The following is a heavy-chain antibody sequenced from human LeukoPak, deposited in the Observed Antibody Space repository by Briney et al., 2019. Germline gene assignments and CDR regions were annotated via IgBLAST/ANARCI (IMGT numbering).Heavy chain of an antibody. V-gene: IGHV3-7*04. CDR1: GFTVSNNY. Sequence: PGGSLRLSCAASGFTVSNNYMSWVRQAPGKGLEWVANIKGDGSDNHYVDSVRGRFTISRDNAKNSLYLQMNSLRAEDTAVYYCARDLGYYRADYWGQGTLVTVSS. D-gene: IGHD1-26*01. CDR3: ARDLGYYRADY. J-gene: IGHJ4*02. CDR2: IKGDGSDN.